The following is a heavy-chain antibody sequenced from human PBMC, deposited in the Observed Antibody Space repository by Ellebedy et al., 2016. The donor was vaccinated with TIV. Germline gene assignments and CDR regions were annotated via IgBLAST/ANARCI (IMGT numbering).Heavy chain of an antibody. J-gene: IGHJ3*02. CDR2: IKQDGSEK. CDR1: GFTFSSYW. Sequence: GESLKISXAASGFTFSSYWMSWVRQAPGKGLEWVANIKQDGSEKYYVDSVKGRFTISRDNAKNSLYLQMNSLRAEDTAVYYCARGPTKGNAFDIWGQGTMVTVSS. V-gene: IGHV3-7*03. CDR3: ARGPTKGNAFDI. D-gene: IGHD3-10*01.